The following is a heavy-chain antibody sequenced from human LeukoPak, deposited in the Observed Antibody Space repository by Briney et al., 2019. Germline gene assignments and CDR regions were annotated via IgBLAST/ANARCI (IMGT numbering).Heavy chain of an antibody. CDR2: ISGSGGST. J-gene: IGHJ5*02. D-gene: IGHD6-6*01. CDR1: GFTFSSYA. V-gene: IGHV3-23*01. CDR3: AKGGGFSSSWLANWFDP. Sequence: PGGSLRLSCAASGFTFSSYAMSWVRQAPGKGLDWVSGISGSGGSTNHADSVKGRFTISRDNSKNTLYLQMNSLRAEDTALYYCAKGGGFSSSWLANWFDPWGQETLVTVSS.